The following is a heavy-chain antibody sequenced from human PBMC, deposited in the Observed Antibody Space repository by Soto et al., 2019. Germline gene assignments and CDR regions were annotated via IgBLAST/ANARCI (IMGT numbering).Heavy chain of an antibody. J-gene: IGHJ3*02. Sequence: QVQLVQSGAEVKKPGASVKVSCKASGYTFTSYYMHWVRQAPGQGLEWMGIINPSCGSTSYAQKSKGRVSMTRDTYTRTVYMELSSLRSEDTAVYYCARGTMNSAFDIWGQGTMVTVSS. D-gene: IGHD3-22*01. V-gene: IGHV1-46*01. CDR3: ARGTMNSAFDI. CDR1: GYTFTSYY. CDR2: INPSCGST.